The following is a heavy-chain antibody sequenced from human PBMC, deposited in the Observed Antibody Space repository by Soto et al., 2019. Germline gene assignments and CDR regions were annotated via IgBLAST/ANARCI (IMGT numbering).Heavy chain of an antibody. CDR2: FDPEDGET. D-gene: IGHD6-19*01. J-gene: IGHJ4*02. CDR1: GGTFSSYA. CDR3: ATEIAVAVTAKDY. Sequence: ASVKVSCKASGGTFSSYAISWVRQAPGRGLEWMGGFDPEDGETIYAQKFQGRVTMTEDTSTDTAYMELSSLRSEDTAVYYCATEIAVAVTAKDYWGQGTLVTVSS. V-gene: IGHV1-24*01.